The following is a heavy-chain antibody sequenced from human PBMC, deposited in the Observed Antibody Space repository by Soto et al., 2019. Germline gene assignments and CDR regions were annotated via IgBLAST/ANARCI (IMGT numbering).Heavy chain of an antibody. V-gene: IGHV1-69*12. Sequence: QVQLVQSGAEVKKPGSSVKVSCKASGGTFSSYAISWVRQAPGQGLEWMGGIIPIFGTANYAQKFQGRVTITADEPKRTAYIELSSLRSEDTAVYYCARHVPAAGYYYGMDVWGQGTTVTVSS. CDR2: IIPIFGTA. J-gene: IGHJ6*02. CDR1: GGTFSSYA. CDR3: ARHVPAAGYYYGMDV. D-gene: IGHD2-2*01.